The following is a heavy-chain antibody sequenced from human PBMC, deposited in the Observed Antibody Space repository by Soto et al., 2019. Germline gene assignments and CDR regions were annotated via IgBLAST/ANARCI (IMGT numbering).Heavy chain of an antibody. CDR1: GFSLSTSGMC. CDR3: GRIGAYYSDSSGYYAAYYYYGMDV. CDR2: IDWDDDK. D-gene: IGHD3-22*01. V-gene: IGHV2-70*01. Sequence: SGTTLVNRTHTLTLTCTFCGFSLSTSGMCVSWIRQPPGKALEWLALIDWDDDKYYSTSLKTRITISKDTSKNQVVLKMTNMDRVGKATYDGGRIGAYYSDSSGYYAAYYYYGMDVFGQLNTVTL. J-gene: IGHJ6*02.